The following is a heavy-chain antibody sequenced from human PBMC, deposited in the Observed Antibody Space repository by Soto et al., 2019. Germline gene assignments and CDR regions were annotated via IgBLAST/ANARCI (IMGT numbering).Heavy chain of an antibody. J-gene: IGHJ4*02. CDR1: GFTFSVYS. CDR3: ARAPYYYDSSGYWAY. CDR2: ISSSSSNI. D-gene: IGHD3-22*01. Sequence: GGSLSLSCAASGFTFSVYSMTWDRQAPGKGLEWVSSISSSSSNIYYADSVKGRFTISRDNAKNSLYLQMNSLRAEDTAVNYCARAPYYYDSSGYWAYWGQGTLVTVSS. V-gene: IGHV3-21*01.